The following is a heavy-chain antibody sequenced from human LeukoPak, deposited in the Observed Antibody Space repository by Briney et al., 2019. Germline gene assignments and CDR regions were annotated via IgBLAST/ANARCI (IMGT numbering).Heavy chain of an antibody. D-gene: IGHD4-17*01. V-gene: IGHV3-23*01. CDR1: GFTFSSYA. CDR3: AKDVTVTPDAFDI. CDR2: ISGSGGST. Sequence: PGGSLRLSCAASGFTFSSYAMSWVRQAPGKGLEGVSAISGSGGSTYYADSVKGRFTISRENSKNTLDLQMNSLRAEATTVYYCAKDVTVTPDAFDIWGQGTMVTVS. J-gene: IGHJ3*02.